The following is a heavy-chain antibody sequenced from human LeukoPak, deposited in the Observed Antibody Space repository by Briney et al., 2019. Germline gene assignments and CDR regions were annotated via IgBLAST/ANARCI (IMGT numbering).Heavy chain of an antibody. CDR3: ARSNYYDSRSWGFDI. J-gene: IGHJ3*02. V-gene: IGHV3-30*04. CDR1: GFTFSSYA. D-gene: IGHD3-22*01. Sequence: PGRSLRLSCAASGFTFSSYAMPWVRQAPGKRLEWLTIISYDGTNKYYADSVKGRFTISRDNSKNTLFLQMNSLRAEDTAVYYCARSNYYDSRSWGFDIWGQGTMVTVSS. CDR2: ISYDGTNK.